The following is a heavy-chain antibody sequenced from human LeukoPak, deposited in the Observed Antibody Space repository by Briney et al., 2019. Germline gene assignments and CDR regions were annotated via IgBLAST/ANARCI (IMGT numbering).Heavy chain of an antibody. CDR3: ARRDSSGSHYFDY. J-gene: IGHJ4*02. Sequence: ETLSLTCTVSGGSISSGGYYWSWVRLAPGKGLEWVSTFSRSGDTTYYADFVKGRFTISRDNSKNALYLHMNSLRAEDTAVYYCARRDSSGSHYFDYWGQGTLVTVSS. CDR2: FSRSGDTT. CDR1: GGSISSGGYY. D-gene: IGHD3-22*01. V-gene: IGHV3-23*01.